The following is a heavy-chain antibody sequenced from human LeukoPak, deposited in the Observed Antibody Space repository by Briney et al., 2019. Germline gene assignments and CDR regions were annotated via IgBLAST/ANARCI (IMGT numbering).Heavy chain of an antibody. CDR2: TYYRSKWYN. CDR1: GDSVSSNSAA. J-gene: IGHJ6*04. V-gene: IGHV6-1*01. Sequence: SQTLSLTCAISGDSVSSNSAAWNWIRQSPSRGLEWLGRTYYRSKWYNDYAVSVKSRITINPDTSKNQFSLKLSSVTAADTAVYYCARASRAMVRGQGAYYYGMDVWGKGTTVTVSS. D-gene: IGHD3-10*01. CDR3: ARASRAMVRGQGAYYYGMDV.